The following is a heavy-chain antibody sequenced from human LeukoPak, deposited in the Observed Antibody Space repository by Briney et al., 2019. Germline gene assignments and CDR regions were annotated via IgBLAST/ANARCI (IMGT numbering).Heavy chain of an antibody. CDR3: ARSSDSSGYFDY. J-gene: IGHJ4*02. V-gene: IGHV3-11*01. CDR2: ISSSGSTI. Sequence: GGSLRLSCAASGFSVSSNYLTWVRQAPGKGLEWVSYISSSGSTIYYAESVKGRFTISRDNAKNSLYLQMNSLRAEDTALYYFARSSDSSGYFDYWGQGTLVTVSS. CDR1: GFSVSSNY. D-gene: IGHD3-22*01.